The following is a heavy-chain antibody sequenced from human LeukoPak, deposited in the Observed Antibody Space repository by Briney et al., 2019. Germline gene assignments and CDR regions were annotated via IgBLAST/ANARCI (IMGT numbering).Heavy chain of an antibody. V-gene: IGHV3-7*01. Sequence: GGSLRLACAGSGFTFSDYWMTWASQPPGKGLEWVANIKQDGSEKTDVDSVKGRFIISRDNAKNSLYLQMNSLRAEDTAMYYCARVLGDSSDVRDNSVYRPSDYWGQGTLVTVSS. CDR3: ARVLGDSSDVRDNSVYRPSDY. CDR2: IKQDGSEK. CDR1: GFTFSDYW. D-gene: IGHD3-22*01. J-gene: IGHJ4*02.